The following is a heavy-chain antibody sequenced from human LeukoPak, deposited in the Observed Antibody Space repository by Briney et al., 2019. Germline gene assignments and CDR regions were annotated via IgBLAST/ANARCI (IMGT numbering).Heavy chain of an antibody. J-gene: IGHJ4*02. CDR1: GFTFSSYW. CDR3: ATSHDSSGNN. V-gene: IGHV3-7*01. D-gene: IGHD3-22*01. CDR2: INQDGGAK. Sequence: GGSLRLSYAASGFTFSSYWMAWVRQAPGKGLEWVGNINQDGGAKFSVDSVKGRFTISRDNARNSLYLQMNNLRVEDTGIYYCATSHDSSGNNWGQGTLVTVSS.